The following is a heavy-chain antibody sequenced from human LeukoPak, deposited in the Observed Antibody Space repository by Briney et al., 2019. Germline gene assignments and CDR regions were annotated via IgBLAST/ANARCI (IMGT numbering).Heavy chain of an antibody. D-gene: IGHD3-10*01. Sequence: GESLKISCKGSGYSFTSYWIGWVRQMPGKGLEWMGIIYPGDSDTRYSPSFQGQVTISADKSISTAYLQWSSLKASDTAMYYCARHQYYYGSGPPFGGMDVWGQGTTVTVSS. CDR1: GYSFTSYW. CDR2: IYPGDSDT. V-gene: IGHV5-51*01. J-gene: IGHJ6*02. CDR3: ARHQYYYGSGPPFGGMDV.